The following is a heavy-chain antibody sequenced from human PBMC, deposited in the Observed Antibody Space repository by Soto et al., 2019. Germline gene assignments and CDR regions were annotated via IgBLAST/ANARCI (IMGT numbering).Heavy chain of an antibody. CDR3: GAKLRTGY. V-gene: IGHV3-30*03. J-gene: IGHJ4*02. Sequence: QVQLVESGGGVVQPGRSLRLSCAVSGYTVSDNGMHWVRQAPGEGLEWVAVISNDGRTTYYGDSVKGRFTISRDNGKNTLYLQMDSLRVEDTAVYYCGAKLRTGYWGQGTLVTVSS. CDR1: GYTVSDNG. CDR2: ISNDGRTT. D-gene: IGHD1-26*01.